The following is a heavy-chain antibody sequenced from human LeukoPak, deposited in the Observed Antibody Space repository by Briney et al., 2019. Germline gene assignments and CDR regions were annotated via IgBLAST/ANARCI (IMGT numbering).Heavy chain of an antibody. V-gene: IGHV1-69*05. CDR1: GATFSSYA. Sequence: SVKVSCKAAGATFSSYAISWVRQAPGQGLEWMGGIIPIFGTANYAQKFQGRVTITTDESTSTAYMELSSLRSEDTAVYYCARALWASPDYGDYSDYWGQGTLVTVSS. CDR2: IIPIFGTA. CDR3: ARALWASPDYGDYSDY. D-gene: IGHD4-17*01. J-gene: IGHJ4*02.